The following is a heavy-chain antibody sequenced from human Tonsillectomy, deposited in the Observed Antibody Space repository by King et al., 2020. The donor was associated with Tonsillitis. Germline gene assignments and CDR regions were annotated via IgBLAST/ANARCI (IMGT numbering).Heavy chain of an antibody. CDR2: ISSSSSYI. Sequence: VQLVESGGGLVKPGGSLRLSCAASGFTFSSYSMNWVRQAPGKGLEWVSSISSSSSYIYYADSVKGRFTISRDNAKNSLYLQMNSLRAEDTAVYYCVTSILGPTTVVTSYYFDYWGQGTLVTVSS. J-gene: IGHJ4*02. CDR3: VTSILGPTTVVTSYYFDY. D-gene: IGHD4-23*01. V-gene: IGHV3-21*01. CDR1: GFTFSSYS.